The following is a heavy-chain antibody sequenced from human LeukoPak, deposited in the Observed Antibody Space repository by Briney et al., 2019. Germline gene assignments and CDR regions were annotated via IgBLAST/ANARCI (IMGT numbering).Heavy chain of an antibody. V-gene: IGHV3-21*01. D-gene: IGHD3-22*01. CDR3: ARGDSSGYYTGDY. Sequence: GGSLRLSCAASGFTFSGYSMNWVRQAPGKGREWVSSISSSSSYIYYADSVKGRLTISRDNAKNSLSQQMSSVRAEDTAVYYCARGDSSGYYTGDYWGQGTLVTVSS. CDR1: GFTFSGYS. J-gene: IGHJ4*02. CDR2: ISSSSSYI.